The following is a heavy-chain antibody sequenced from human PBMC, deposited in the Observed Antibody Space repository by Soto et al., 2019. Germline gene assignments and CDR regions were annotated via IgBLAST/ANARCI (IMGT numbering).Heavy chain of an antibody. J-gene: IGHJ6*02. Sequence: PSETLSLTCAVSGGSISSGGYSWSWIRQPPGKGQERIGYIYHSGSTYYNPSLKSRVTISVDRSKNQFSLKLSSVTAADTAVYYCARVQTETYYDILTGYYLQAPYGMDVWGQGTTVTVSS. V-gene: IGHV4-30-2*01. CDR2: IYHSGST. D-gene: IGHD3-9*01. CDR1: GGSISSGGYS. CDR3: ARVQTETYYDILTGYYLQAPYGMDV.